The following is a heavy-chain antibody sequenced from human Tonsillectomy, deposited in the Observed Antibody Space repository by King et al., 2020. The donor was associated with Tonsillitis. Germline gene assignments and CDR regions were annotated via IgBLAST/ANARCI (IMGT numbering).Heavy chain of an antibody. Sequence: QLQESGPGLVKPSGTLSLTCAVSGGSISSSNWWSWVRQPPGRGLEWIGEIYHSGSTNYNPSLKSRVTISVDKSKNQFSLKVSSVTAADTAVYYCATLDPTHGYCTSGICPPALWGQGTLVTVSS. CDR3: ATLDPTHGYCTSGICPPAL. D-gene: IGHD2-8*01. V-gene: IGHV4-4*02. CDR2: IYHSGST. J-gene: IGHJ4*02. CDR1: GGSISSSNW.